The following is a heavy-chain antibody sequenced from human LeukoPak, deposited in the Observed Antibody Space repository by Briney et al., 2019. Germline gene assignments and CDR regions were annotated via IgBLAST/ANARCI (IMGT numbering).Heavy chain of an antibody. V-gene: IGHV4-61*02. CDR3: ARLLTLNHAPYYYYYMDV. Sequence: SQTLSLTCTVSGGSISSGSYYWSWIRQPAGKGLEWIGRIYTSGSTNYNPSLKCRVTISVDTSKNQFSLKLSSVTAADTAVYYCARLLTLNHAPYYYYYMDVWGKGTTVTVSS. CDR2: IYTSGST. J-gene: IGHJ6*03. D-gene: IGHD1-14*01. CDR1: GGSISSGSYY.